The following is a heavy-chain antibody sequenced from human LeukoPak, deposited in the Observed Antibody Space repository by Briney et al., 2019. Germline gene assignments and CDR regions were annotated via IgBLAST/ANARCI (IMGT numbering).Heavy chain of an antibody. D-gene: IGHD6-13*01. CDR2: IGTAGDT. J-gene: IGHJ4*02. CDR3: ASSPAYSSSWYAIDN. CDR1: GFTFSNYD. Sequence: GGSLRLSCAASGFTFSNYDMHWVRQAAGKGLEWVSGIGTAGDTYYPASVRGRFTISRENAKSSLYLQINSLSAGDTAVYYCASSPAYSSSWYAIDNWGQGTLVTVSS. V-gene: IGHV3-13*01.